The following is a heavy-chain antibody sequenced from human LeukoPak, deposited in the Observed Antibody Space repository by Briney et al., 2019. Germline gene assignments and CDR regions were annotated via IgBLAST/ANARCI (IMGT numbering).Heavy chain of an antibody. CDR3: ASFPLVGGAPSYYYYGMDV. J-gene: IGHJ6*02. V-gene: IGHV1-2*02. CDR1: GYTFTGYY. D-gene: IGHD3-10*01. Sequence: ASVKVSCKASGYTFTGYYMHWVRQAPGQGLEWMGWINPNSGGTNYAQKFQGRVTMTRDTSISTAYMELGRLRSDDTAVYYCASFPLVGGAPSYYYYGMDVWGQGTTVTVSS. CDR2: INPNSGGT.